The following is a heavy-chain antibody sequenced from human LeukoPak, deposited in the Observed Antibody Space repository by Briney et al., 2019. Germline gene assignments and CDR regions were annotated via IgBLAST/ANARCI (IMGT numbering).Heavy chain of an antibody. Sequence: GGSLRLSCAASGFTFSTYTMNWVRQAPGKGLEWVSSISTSSHYMYYADSVEGRFTISRDDTKNSLYLQMDSLRAEDTAVYYCARVGTSTWYVLYVFDYWGPGTLVTVSS. CDR3: ARVGTSTWYVLYVFDY. CDR1: GFTFSTYT. J-gene: IGHJ4*02. CDR2: ISTSSHYM. V-gene: IGHV3-21*01. D-gene: IGHD6-13*01.